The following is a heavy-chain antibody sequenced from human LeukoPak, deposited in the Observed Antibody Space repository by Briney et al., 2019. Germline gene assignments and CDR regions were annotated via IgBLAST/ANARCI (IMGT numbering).Heavy chain of an antibody. CDR2: MNPNSGNT. D-gene: IGHD3-9*01. CDR3: ARGPRYYDILTGYLADRYYYYGMDV. V-gene: IGHV1-8*01. Sequence: GASVKVSCKASGYTFTSYDINWVRQATGQGLEWMGWMNPNSGNTGYAQKFQGRVTMTRNTSISTAYMELSSLRSEDTAVYYCARGPRYYDILTGYLADRYYYYGMDVWGQGTTVTVSS. J-gene: IGHJ6*02. CDR1: GYTFTSYD.